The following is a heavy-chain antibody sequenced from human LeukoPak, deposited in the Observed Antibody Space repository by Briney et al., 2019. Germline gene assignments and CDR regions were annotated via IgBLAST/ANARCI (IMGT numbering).Heavy chain of an antibody. Sequence: ASVKVACKSSGYTFTSYDINWVRQATGQGLEWMGWMNPNSGNTGYAQKFQGRVTMTRNTSISTAYMELSSLRSEDTAVYYCARVPSHSSGWYYFDYWGQGTLVTVSS. CDR3: ARVPSHSSGWYYFDY. CDR2: MNPNSGNT. J-gene: IGHJ4*02. D-gene: IGHD6-19*01. V-gene: IGHV1-8*01. CDR1: GYTFTSYD.